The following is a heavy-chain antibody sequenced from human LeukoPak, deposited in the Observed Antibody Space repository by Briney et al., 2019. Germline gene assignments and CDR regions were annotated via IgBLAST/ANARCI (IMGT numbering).Heavy chain of an antibody. D-gene: IGHD3-22*01. CDR3: ARHSNKYDYDSSGHYRSFDY. CDR2: IKQDGSDK. CDR1: GFTFTFYW. J-gene: IGHJ4*02. Sequence: PGGSVRLSCAASGFTFTFYWMSWVGQAPGKGLEWVANIKQDGSDKYYVDSVKGRFTISRDNPKNSLYLQMNSLRAEDTAFYFCARHSNKYDYDSSGHYRSFDYWGQGTLVSVSS. V-gene: IGHV3-7*01.